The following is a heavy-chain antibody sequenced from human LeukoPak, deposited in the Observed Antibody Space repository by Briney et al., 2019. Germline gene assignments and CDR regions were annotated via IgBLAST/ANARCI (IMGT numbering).Heavy chain of an antibody. CDR1: GFTFSSYS. V-gene: IGHV3-48*01. CDR3: ARGVFATGWYPDNFDY. J-gene: IGHJ4*02. D-gene: IGHD6-19*01. Sequence: GGSLRLSCAASGFTFSSYSMNWVRQAPGKGLEWVSYISSGSSTIYYADSVKGRFTISRDNAKNSLYLQMNSLRAEDTAVYFCARGVFATGWYPDNFDYWGQGILVTVSS. CDR2: ISSGSSTI.